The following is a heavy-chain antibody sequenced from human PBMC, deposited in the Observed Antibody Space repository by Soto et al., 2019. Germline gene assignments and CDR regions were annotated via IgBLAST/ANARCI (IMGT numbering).Heavy chain of an antibody. J-gene: IGHJ4*02. D-gene: IGHD6-19*01. CDR2: ISAYNGNT. Sequence: ASVKVSCKASGYTFTSYGITWVRQAPGQGLEWMGWISAYNGNTNCAQKLQGRVTMTTDTSASTAYMELSSLRSEDTAVYYCAREAPYSSGWYRYFDYWGQGTLVTVSS. CDR3: AREAPYSSGWYRYFDY. V-gene: IGHV1-18*01. CDR1: GYTFTSYG.